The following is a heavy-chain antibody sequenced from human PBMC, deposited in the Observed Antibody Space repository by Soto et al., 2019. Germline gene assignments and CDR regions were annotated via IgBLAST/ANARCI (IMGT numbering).Heavy chain of an antibody. D-gene: IGHD4-4*01. Sequence: ESGGGVVQPGRSLRLSCAASGFTFSVYALHWVRHAPGKGLDWLATMSYDGSNYGDSMKGRITISRDNSKNTLFLEMNSLRAEDTGVYYCVREGLQDDALDFWGQGTMVTVSS. V-gene: IGHV3-30-3*01. CDR3: VREGLQDDALDF. CDR1: GFTFSVYA. CDR2: MSYDGSN. J-gene: IGHJ3*01.